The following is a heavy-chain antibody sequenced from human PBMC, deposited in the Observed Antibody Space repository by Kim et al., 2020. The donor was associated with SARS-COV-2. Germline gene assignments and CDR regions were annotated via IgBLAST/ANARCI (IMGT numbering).Heavy chain of an antibody. J-gene: IGHJ4*02. CDR2: ISGSGGST. D-gene: IGHD4-17*01. Sequence: GGSLRLSCAASGFTFSSYAMSWVRQAPGKGLEWVSAISGSGGSTYYADSVKGRFTISRDNSKNTLYLQMNSLRAEDTAVYYCASFTTVTTLFDYWGQGTLVTVSS. V-gene: IGHV3-23*01. CDR3: ASFTTVTTLFDY. CDR1: GFTFSSYA.